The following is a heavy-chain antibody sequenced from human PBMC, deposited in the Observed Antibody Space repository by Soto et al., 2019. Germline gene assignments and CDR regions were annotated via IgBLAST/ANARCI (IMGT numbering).Heavy chain of an antibody. D-gene: IGHD3-16*01. J-gene: IGHJ4*02. V-gene: IGHV3-21*01. CDR1: GFTFSSYS. CDR2: ISSSSSYI. CDR3: AGGGGGFGAAGRG. Sequence: EVQLVESGGGLVKPGGSLRLSCAASGFTFSSYSMNWVRQAPGKGLEWVSSISSSSSYIYYADSVKGRFTISRDNAKNSLYRQMNSLRAEDRAVYYCAGGGGGFGAAGRGWGQGTLVTVSS.